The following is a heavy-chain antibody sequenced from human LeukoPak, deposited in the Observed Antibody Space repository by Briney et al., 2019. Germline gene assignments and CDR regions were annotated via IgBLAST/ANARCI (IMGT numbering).Heavy chain of an antibody. CDR3: AREAAVGRHFDY. D-gene: IGHD3-10*01. Sequence: VASVKVSCKASGYTFTGYYMHWVRQAPGQGLEWMGWINPNSGGTNYAQKFQGRVTMTRDTSISTAYMELSRLRSDDTAVYSCAREAAVGRHFDYWGQGTLATVSS. J-gene: IGHJ4*02. CDR1: GYTFTGYY. CDR2: INPNSGGT. V-gene: IGHV1-2*02.